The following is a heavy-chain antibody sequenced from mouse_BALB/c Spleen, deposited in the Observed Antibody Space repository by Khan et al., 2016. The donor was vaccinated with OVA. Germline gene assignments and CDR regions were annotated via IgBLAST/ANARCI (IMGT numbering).Heavy chain of an antibody. D-gene: IGHD2-14*01. Sequence: QIQLVQSGAELVRPGVSVKMSCKASGYTFTGYTIHWIKQRPGQGLEWIGYINPTYGYTNYNQKFKDKATLTIDKSSTTAYLQLGSLTSDDSAVYNCVRDGAYQRNGGWFAYWGQGTLVTVSA. CDR3: VRDGAYQRNGGWFAY. CDR2: INPTYGYT. J-gene: IGHJ3*01. V-gene: IGHV1-4*01. CDR1: GYTFTGYT.